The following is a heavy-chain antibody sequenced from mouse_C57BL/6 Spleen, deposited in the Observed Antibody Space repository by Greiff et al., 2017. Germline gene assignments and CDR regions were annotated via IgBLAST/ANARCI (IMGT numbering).Heavy chain of an antibody. CDR2: INYDGSST. D-gene: IGHD2-4*01. CDR1: GFTFSDYY. J-gene: IGHJ3*01. V-gene: IGHV5-16*01. CDR3: AREGYYDYEGFAY. Sequence: EVKVEESEGGLVQPGSSMKLSCTASGFTFSDYYMAWVRQVPEKGLEWVANINYDGSSTYYLDSLKSRFIISRDNAKNILYLQMSSLKSEDTATYYCAREGYYDYEGFAYWGQGTLVTVSA.